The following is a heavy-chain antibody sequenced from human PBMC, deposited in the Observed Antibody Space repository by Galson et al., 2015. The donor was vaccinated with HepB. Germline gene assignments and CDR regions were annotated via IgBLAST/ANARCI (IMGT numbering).Heavy chain of an antibody. Sequence: SVKVSCKASGYTFTSYAMHWVRQAPGQRLEWMGWINAGNGNTKYSQKFQGRVTITRDTSASTAYMELSSLRSEDTAVYYCARTYYDFWSGYALFDYWGQGTLVTVSS. J-gene: IGHJ4*02. D-gene: IGHD3-3*01. CDR2: INAGNGNT. CDR3: ARTYYDFWSGYALFDY. CDR1: GYTFTSYA. V-gene: IGHV1-3*01.